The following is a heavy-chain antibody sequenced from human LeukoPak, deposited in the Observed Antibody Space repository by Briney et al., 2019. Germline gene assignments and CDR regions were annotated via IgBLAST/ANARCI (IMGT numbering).Heavy chain of an antibody. D-gene: IGHD2-2*01. CDR3: AREKGCSRTSCYDYWFDP. J-gene: IGHJ5*02. CDR2: IKQDGSEK. V-gene: IGHV3-7*01. CDR1: GLNFSNYW. Sequence: LPGGSLRLSCAASGLNFSNYWMSWVRQAPGKGLEWAANIKQDGSEKYYVDSVKGRFTISRDNAKNSLYLQMNSLRAEDTAVYYCAREKGCSRTSCYDYWFDPWGQGTLVTVSS.